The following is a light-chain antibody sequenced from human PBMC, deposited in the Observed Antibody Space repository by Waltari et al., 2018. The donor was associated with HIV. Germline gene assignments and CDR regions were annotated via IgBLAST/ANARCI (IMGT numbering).Light chain of an antibody. CDR1: NSDVGGYDY. V-gene: IGLV2-14*03. J-gene: IGLJ1*01. CDR3: CSYTSTMSYV. Sequence: QSALTQPVSVSGSPGQSITVSCSGTNSDVGGYDYVSWYQQRPGKVPKLLISEVTNRTSGVSDRLSGSKSGNTASLTISGLQAEDDADYYCCSYTSTMSYVFGTGTKVTVL. CDR2: EVT.